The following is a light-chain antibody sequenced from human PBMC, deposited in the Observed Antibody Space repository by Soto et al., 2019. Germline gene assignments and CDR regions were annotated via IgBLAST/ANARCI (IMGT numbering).Light chain of an antibody. V-gene: IGKV3-15*01. Sequence: EIVMTQSPATLSVSPGERATLSCRASQSVYSNLAWYQQKPGQAPRLLISGASTRATGIPARFSGSGSGTECTLTISSLQSEALAVYYCQQYNNWPSYTFGQGTKLQIK. CDR3: QQYNNWPSYT. J-gene: IGKJ2*01. CDR2: GAS. CDR1: QSVYSN.